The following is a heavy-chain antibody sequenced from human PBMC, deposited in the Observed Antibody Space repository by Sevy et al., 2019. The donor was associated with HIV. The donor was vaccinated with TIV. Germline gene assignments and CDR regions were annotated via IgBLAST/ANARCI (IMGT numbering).Heavy chain of an antibody. J-gene: IGHJ4*02. Sequence: GGSLRLSCAASGFTFSSYAMSWVRQAPGKGLEWVSAISGSGGSTYYADSVKGRFTISRDNSKNTLYLQMNSLRAEDTAVYYCARDGGALVRRGFLDYWGQGTLVTVSS. D-gene: IGHD6-13*01. V-gene: IGHV3-23*01. CDR1: GFTFSSYA. CDR3: ARDGGALVRRGFLDY. CDR2: ISGSGGST.